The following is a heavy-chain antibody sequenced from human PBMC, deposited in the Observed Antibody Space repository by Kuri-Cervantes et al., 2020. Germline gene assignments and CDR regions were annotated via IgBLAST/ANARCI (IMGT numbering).Heavy chain of an antibody. Sequence: GESLKISCAASGFTFSTYSMNWVRRAPGKGLEWVAVIQYDGSIKRYVDSVKGRFSISRDISKNTLYLQMNSLRPEDTALYYCTRGSSGIDYWGQGTLVTVSS. J-gene: IGHJ4*02. CDR3: TRGSSGIDY. D-gene: IGHD6-19*01. CDR1: GFTFSTYS. V-gene: IGHV3-30*03. CDR2: IQYDGSIK.